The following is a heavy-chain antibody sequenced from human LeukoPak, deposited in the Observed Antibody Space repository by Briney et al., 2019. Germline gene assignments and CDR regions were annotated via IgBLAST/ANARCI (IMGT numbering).Heavy chain of an antibody. J-gene: IGHJ4*02. V-gene: IGHV4-4*02. Sequence: SETLSLTCAVSGGSISSNNWWGWVRQPPGKGPEWIGEIYHSGSPNYNPSLKSRVTISVDKSRNHFSLNLSSVPAADTAVYYCARVNINNWHSCDYWGQGTLVTVSS. CDR2: IYHSGSP. CDR3: ARVNINNWHSCDY. D-gene: IGHD1-1*01. CDR1: GGSISSNNW.